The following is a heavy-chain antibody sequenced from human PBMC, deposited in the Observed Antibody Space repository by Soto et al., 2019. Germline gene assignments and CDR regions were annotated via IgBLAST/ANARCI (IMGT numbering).Heavy chain of an antibody. J-gene: IGHJ6*02. CDR3: ARKGPYGMDV. CDR1: GGSIGSYY. Sequence: SETLSLSCTVAGGSIGSYYWRWIRQPPGKGLEWIGYIYYSGSTNYNPSLKSRVTISVDTSKNQFSLKLSSVTAADTAVYYCARKGPYGMDVWGQGTTVSVSS. CDR2: IYYSGST. V-gene: IGHV4-59*08.